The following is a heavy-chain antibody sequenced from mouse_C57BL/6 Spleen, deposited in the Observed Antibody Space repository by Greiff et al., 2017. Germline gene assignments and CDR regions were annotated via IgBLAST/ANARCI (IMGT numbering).Heavy chain of an antibody. V-gene: IGHV10-3*01. CDR3: VREGWLLPVYAMDY. J-gene: IGHJ4*01. Sequence: EVQRVESGGGLVQPKGSLKLSCAASGFTFNTYAMPWVRQAPGKGLEWVARIRSKSSNYATYYADSVKDRFTISRDDSQSMLYLQMNNLKTEDTAMYYCVREGWLLPVYAMDYWGQGTSVTVSS. CDR1: GFTFNTYA. CDR2: IRSKSSNYAT. D-gene: IGHD2-3*01.